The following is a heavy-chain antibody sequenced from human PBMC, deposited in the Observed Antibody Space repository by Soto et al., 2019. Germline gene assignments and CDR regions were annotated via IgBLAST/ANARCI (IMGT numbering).Heavy chain of an antibody. CDR2: INHSGST. J-gene: IGHJ5*02. V-gene: IGHV4-34*01. Sequence: SETLSLTCAVYGGSFVGYYCSCIRHPPLKWREWIGEINHSGSTNYNPSLKSRVTISVDTSKNQFSLKLSSVTAADTAVYYCARGGYYDSSGYYPYNWFDPWGQGTLVTVSS. CDR3: ARGGYYDSSGYYPYNWFDP. D-gene: IGHD3-22*01. CDR1: GGSFVGYY.